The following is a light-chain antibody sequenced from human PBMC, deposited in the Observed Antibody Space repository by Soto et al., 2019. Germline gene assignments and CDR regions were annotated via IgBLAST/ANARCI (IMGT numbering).Light chain of an antibody. CDR2: ATS. V-gene: IGKV1-6*01. J-gene: IGKJ1*01. CDR3: LQDYSYPRT. Sequence: AIQMTQSPSSLSASVGDRVTITCQASQGIRNDLGWYQQRPGKAPKLLIYATSNLQTGVPSRFSGSGSGTDFTHTISSLQPEDFATFYCLQDYSYPRTFGQGTKVDIK. CDR1: QGIRND.